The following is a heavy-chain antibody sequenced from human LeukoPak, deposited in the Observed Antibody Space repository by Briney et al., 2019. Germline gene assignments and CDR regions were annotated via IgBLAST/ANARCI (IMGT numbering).Heavy chain of an antibody. CDR3: DSGNTGYDRDSFDI. CDR2: IYHSGST. Sequence: PSQTLSLTCAVSGGSISSGGYSWSWVRQPPGEGLEWVGYIYHSGSTYSNPSLPSRVTISLDRSKTQFSLKLSSMTAADTAVYYCDSGNTGYDRDSFDIWGQGTMVTVSS. CDR1: GGSISSGGYS. J-gene: IGHJ3*02. V-gene: IGHV4-30-2*01. D-gene: IGHD5-12*01.